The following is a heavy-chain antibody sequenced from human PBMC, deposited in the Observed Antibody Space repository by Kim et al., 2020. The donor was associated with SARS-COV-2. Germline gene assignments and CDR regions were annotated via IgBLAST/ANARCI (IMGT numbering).Heavy chain of an antibody. CDR3: AKDAEYYDSSGYLGNAFDI. J-gene: IGHJ3*02. V-gene: IGHV3-23*01. Sequence: GGSLRLSCAASGFTFSSYAMSWVRQAPGKGLEWVSAISGSGGSTYYADSVKGRFTISRDNSKNTLYLQMNSLRAEDTAVYYCAKDAEYYDSSGYLGNAFDIWGQGTMVTVSS. D-gene: IGHD3-22*01. CDR2: ISGSGGST. CDR1: GFTFSSYA.